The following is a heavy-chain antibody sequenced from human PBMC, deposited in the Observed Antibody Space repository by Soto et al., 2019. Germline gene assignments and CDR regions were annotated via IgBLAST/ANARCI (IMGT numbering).Heavy chain of an antibody. D-gene: IGHD6-13*01. V-gene: IGHV3-13*01. CDR2: IGTAGDT. Sequence: GGSLRLSCAASGFTFSSYDMHWVRQATGKGLEWVSAIGTAGDTYYPGSVKGRFTISGENAKNSLYLQMNSLRAEDTAVYYCARDISIIAAAGRDGMDVWGQGTTVTVSS. J-gene: IGHJ6*02. CDR3: ARDISIIAAAGRDGMDV. CDR1: GFTFSSYD.